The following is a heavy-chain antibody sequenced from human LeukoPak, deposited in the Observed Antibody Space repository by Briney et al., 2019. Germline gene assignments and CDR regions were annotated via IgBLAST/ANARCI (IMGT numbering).Heavy chain of an antibody. D-gene: IGHD3-22*01. CDR1: GYTFTGYY. V-gene: IGHV1-2*02. J-gene: IGHJ4*02. Sequence: GASVKVSCMASGYTFTGYYMHWVRQAPGQGLEWMGWINPNSGGTNYAQKFQGRVTMTRDTSISTAYMELSRLRSDDTAVYYCASSHDSSGYWYFDYWGQGTLVTVSS. CDR2: INPNSGGT. CDR3: ASSHDSSGYWYFDY.